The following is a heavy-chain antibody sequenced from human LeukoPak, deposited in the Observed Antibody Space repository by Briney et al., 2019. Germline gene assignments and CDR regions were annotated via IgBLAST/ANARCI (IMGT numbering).Heavy chain of an antibody. Sequence: ASVKVSCKASGGTFSSYAISWVRQAPGQGLEWMGGIIPIFGTANYAQKFQGRVTITADESTSTAYMELSSLRSEDTAVYYCARNYYDILTGQLDYWGQGTLATVSS. CDR1: GGTFSSYA. J-gene: IGHJ4*02. D-gene: IGHD3-9*01. CDR2: IIPIFGTA. V-gene: IGHV1-69*01. CDR3: ARNYYDILTGQLDY.